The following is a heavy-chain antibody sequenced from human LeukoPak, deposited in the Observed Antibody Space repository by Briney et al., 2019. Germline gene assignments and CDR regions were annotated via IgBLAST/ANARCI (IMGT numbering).Heavy chain of an antibody. J-gene: IGHJ6*03. CDR2: IYYSGST. Sequence: PSETLSLTCTVSGGSISSYYWSWIRQPPGKGLEWIGYIYYSGSTNYNPSLKSRVTISVDTSKNQFSLKLSSVTAANTAVYYCAFSSYYLQGNYYYMDVWGKGTTVTVSS. CDR1: GGSISSYY. V-gene: IGHV4-59*01. D-gene: IGHD1-26*01. CDR3: AFSSYYLQGNYYYMDV.